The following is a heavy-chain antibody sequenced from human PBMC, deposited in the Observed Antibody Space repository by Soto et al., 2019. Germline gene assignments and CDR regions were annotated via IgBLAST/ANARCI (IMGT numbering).Heavy chain of an antibody. CDR3: AAEDTAMLSYYYGMDV. CDR2: IVVGSGNT. Sequence: SVKVSCKASGFTFTSSAVQWVRQARGQRLEWIGWIVVGSGNTNYAQKFQERVTITRDMSTSTAYMELSSLRSEDTAVYYCAAEDTAMLSYYYGMDVWGQGTTVTVSS. CDR1: GFTFTSSA. J-gene: IGHJ6*02. V-gene: IGHV1-58*01. D-gene: IGHD5-18*01.